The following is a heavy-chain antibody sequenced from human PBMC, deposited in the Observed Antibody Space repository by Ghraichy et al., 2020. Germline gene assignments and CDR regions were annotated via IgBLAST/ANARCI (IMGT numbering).Heavy chain of an antibody. V-gene: IGHV3-23*01. J-gene: IGHJ4*02. Sequence: GGSLRLSCAASGFTFISYAMSWVRQAPGKGLEWVSAISGSGGSTYYADSVKGRFTISRDNSKNTLYLQMNSLRAEDTAVYYCAKLGIQLWLRAGFDYWGQGTLVTVSS. D-gene: IGHD5-18*01. CDR3: AKLGIQLWLRAGFDY. CDR2: ISGSGGST. CDR1: GFTFISYA.